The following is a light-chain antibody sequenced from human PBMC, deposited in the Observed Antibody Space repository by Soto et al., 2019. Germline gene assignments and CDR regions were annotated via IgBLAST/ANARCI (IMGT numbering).Light chain of an antibody. CDR1: SGDVGSFDF. Sequence: QSVLTQPVSVSGSPGQSITISCTGTSGDVGSFDFVSWYQHSPGKAPKLMIYGVSYRPSGVSNRFSGSKSGNTASLTISGLQTEDEADYYCCSFKSGDTHDVFGTGTKLTVL. J-gene: IGLJ1*01. V-gene: IGLV2-14*01. CDR3: CSFKSGDTHDV. CDR2: GVS.